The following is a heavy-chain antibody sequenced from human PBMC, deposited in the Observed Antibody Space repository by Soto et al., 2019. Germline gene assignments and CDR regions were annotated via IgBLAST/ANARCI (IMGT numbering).Heavy chain of an antibody. Sequence: ASVKVSCKASGYPFTTYYMHWVRQAPGQGLEWMGVINPSGGSTTYAQKFQGRATMTRDTSTTTVYMELGSLRSEDTAVYYCARDWVYSNTWTGGWFDPWGQGTLVTVSS. CDR2: INPSGGST. V-gene: IGHV1-46*01. CDR1: GYPFTTYY. J-gene: IGHJ5*02. CDR3: ARDWVYSNTWTGGWFDP. D-gene: IGHD6-13*01.